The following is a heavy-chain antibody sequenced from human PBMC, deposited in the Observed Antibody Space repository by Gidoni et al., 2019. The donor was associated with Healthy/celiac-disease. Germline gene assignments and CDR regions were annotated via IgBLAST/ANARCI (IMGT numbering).Heavy chain of an antibody. CDR3: ARDVKWNGMDV. J-gene: IGHJ6*02. D-gene: IGHD1-26*01. V-gene: IGHV1-69*17. Sequence: QAQLVQSGAEGKKPGSAVTVACKASGGTFSSYAISWVRQAPGQGLQWMGGIIPIFGIANSAQKFQGRVTITGDKSTSTAYMELSSLRSEDTAVYYCARDVKWNGMDVWGQGTTVTVSS. CDR2: IIPIFGIA. CDR1: GGTFSSYA.